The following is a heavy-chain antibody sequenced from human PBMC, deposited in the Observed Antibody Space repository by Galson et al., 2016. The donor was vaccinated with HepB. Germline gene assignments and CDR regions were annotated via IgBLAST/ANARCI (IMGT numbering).Heavy chain of an antibody. D-gene: IGHD2-15*01. CDR1: GYTFTSYY. Sequence: SVKVSCKASGYTFTSYYMHWVRQAPGQGLEWMGIINPSGGSTSYAQKFKGRVTMTRDTSTSTVYMELSSLRSEDTAIYYCARDLYCYSCGWDYYYYNMDDWGKGTTVTVSS. CDR3: ARDLYCYSCGWDYYYYNMDD. CDR2: INPSGGST. V-gene: IGHV1-46*01. J-gene: IGHJ6*03.